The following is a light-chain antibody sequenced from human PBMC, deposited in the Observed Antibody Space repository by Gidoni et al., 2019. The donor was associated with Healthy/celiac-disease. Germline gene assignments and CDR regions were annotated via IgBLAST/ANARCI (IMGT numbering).Light chain of an antibody. CDR3: SSYTSSSLWV. Sequence: QSALTQPASVSCSPGQSITISCTGTSSDVGGYNYVSWYQQHPGKAPKLMIYEVSNRPSGVSNRFSGSKSGNTASLTISGLQAEDEADYYCSSYTSSSLWVFGGGTKLTVL. CDR2: EVS. CDR1: SSDVGGYNY. V-gene: IGLV2-14*01. J-gene: IGLJ3*02.